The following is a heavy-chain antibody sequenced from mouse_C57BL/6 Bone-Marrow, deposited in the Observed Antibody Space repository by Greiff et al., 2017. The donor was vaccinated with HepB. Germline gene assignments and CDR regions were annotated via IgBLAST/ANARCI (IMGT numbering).Heavy chain of an antibody. CDR3: GGLLDYYGSSSDY. CDR2: IYPGSGST. J-gene: IGHJ2*01. CDR1: GYTFTSYW. D-gene: IGHD1-1*01. V-gene: IGHV1-55*01. Sequence: QVQLQQPGAELVKPGASVKMSCKASGYTFTSYWITWVKQRPGQGLEWIGDIYPGSGSTNYNETFKSKATLTVDTSSSTAYMQLSSLTSEDSAVSYCGGLLDYYGSSSDYWGQGTTLTVSS.